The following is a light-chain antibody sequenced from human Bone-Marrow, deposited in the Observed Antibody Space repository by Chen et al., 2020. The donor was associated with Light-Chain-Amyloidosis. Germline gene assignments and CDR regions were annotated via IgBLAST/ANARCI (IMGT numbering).Light chain of an antibody. V-gene: IGLV3-25*03. CDR3: QSADSSGTYEVI. Sequence: YELTQPPSVSVSPGRTARITCSGDDLPTKYAYWYQQKPGQAPVLVIHRDTERPTGISERFSGSSSGTTATLTISGVQAEDEADYHCQSADSSGTYEVIFGGGTKLTVL. CDR2: RDT. CDR1: DLPTKY. J-gene: IGLJ2*01.